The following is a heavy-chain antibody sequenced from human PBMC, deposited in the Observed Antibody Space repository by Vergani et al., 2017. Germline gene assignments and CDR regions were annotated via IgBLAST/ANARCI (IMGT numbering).Heavy chain of an antibody. Sequence: EVQLLESGGDLVQPGGSLRLSCAASGFTFNHYAMNWVRQAPGKGQEWVSGIGGSGGSTYYAGSVKGRFTISRDSSKNTLYLQMNSLSAGDTAVYYCAKANPRNSGYDYLYYYHAMDVWGQGTTVTVSS. J-gene: IGHJ6*02. D-gene: IGHD5-12*01. CDR3: AKANPRNSGYDYLYYYHAMDV. CDR1: GFTFNHYA. CDR2: IGGSGGST. V-gene: IGHV3-23*01.